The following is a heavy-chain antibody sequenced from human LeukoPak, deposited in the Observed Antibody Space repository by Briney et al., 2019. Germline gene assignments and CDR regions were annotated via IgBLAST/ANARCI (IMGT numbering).Heavy chain of an antibody. Sequence: ASVKVSFKTSGYTFTIYYMHWVRQAPGQGGEWMGIINPSGGRTSYAQKFQGRVTMTRDMSTSTVYMELSSLRAEDTAVYYCARDSATISSPLDYWGQGTLVTVSS. CDR1: GYTFTIYY. J-gene: IGHJ4*02. CDR2: INPSGGRT. D-gene: IGHD3-9*01. CDR3: ARDSATISSPLDY. V-gene: IGHV1-46*01.